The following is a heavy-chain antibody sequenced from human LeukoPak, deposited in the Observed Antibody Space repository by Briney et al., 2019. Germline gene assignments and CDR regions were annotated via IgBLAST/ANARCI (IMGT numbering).Heavy chain of an antibody. D-gene: IGHD5-18*01. V-gene: IGHV3-23*01. CDR1: GFTFSTFA. CDR3: AKEVGYSYGSSFDY. CDR2: ISGGGGST. Sequence: PGGSLRLSCAASGFTFSTFAMSWVRQTPGKGLEWVSVISGGGGSTDYADSVKGRFTVSRDNSKNTLYLQMDSLTVEDTAVYYCAKEVGYSYGSSFDYWGQGTLVTVSS. J-gene: IGHJ4*02.